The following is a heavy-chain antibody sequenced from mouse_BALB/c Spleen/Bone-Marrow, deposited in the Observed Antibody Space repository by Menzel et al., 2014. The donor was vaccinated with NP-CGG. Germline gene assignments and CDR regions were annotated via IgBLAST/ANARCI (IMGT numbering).Heavy chain of an antibody. D-gene: IGHD2-4*01. CDR2: IWAGGST. J-gene: IGHJ3*01. Sequence: QVQLKESGPGLVAPSQSLSITCTVSGFSLTSYGVHWVRQPPGKGLEWLGVIWAGGSTNYNSALMSRLSISEDNSKSQVFLKMNSLQTDDTAMYYCARDLYYDYDEGFAYWGQGTLVTVSA. V-gene: IGHV2-9*02. CDR3: ARDLYYDYDEGFAY. CDR1: GFSLTSYG.